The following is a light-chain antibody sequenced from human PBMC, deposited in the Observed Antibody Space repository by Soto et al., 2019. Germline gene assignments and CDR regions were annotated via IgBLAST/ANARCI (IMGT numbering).Light chain of an antibody. CDR1: ETVRHY. Sequence: EVVLTQSPDTLSLSPGEGVTLSCRASETVRHYVAWHQQQPGQAPRLLVFGASTRASGVPDRFSGSGSGTYFTLTINRLEPDDFAVYYCQQYDTSPYSFGQGTKLEIK. CDR2: GAS. CDR3: QQYDTSPYS. V-gene: IGKV3-20*01. J-gene: IGKJ2*01.